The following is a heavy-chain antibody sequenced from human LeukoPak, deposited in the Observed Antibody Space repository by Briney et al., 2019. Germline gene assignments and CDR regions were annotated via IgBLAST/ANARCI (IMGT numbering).Heavy chain of an antibody. J-gene: IGHJ4*02. CDR3: AKDAGRSDVDYFDY. V-gene: IGHV3-23*01. CDR2: ISDSGANT. D-gene: IGHD1-26*01. Sequence: GGSLRLSCAASGFTFNSYAMSWVRQAPGKGLEWVSAISDSGANTYYAVSVRGRFTTSRDNLNSLRAEDTAIYYCAKDAGRSDVDYFDYWGQGTLVTVSS. CDR1: GFTFNSYA.